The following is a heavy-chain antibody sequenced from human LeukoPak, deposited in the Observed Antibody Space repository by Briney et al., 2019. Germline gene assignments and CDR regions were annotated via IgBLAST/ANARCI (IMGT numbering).Heavy chain of an antibody. CDR2: IYHSGST. J-gene: IGHJ4*02. CDR3: ASSELDCSSTSCYTNYFDY. Sequence: PSETLSLTCTVSGGSISSGGYYWSWIRQPPGKGLEWIGYIYHSGSTYYNPSLKSRVTISVDRSKNQFSLKLSSVTAADTAVYYCASSELDCSSTSCYTNYFDYWGQGTLVTVSS. D-gene: IGHD2-2*02. V-gene: IGHV4-30-2*01. CDR1: GGSISSGGYY.